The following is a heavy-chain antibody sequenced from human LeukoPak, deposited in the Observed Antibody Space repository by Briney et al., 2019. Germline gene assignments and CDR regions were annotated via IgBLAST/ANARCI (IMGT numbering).Heavy chain of an antibody. CDR1: GFIIDNYR. CDR3: TKRVKYGGTWDHFAD. J-gene: IGHJ4*02. V-gene: IGHV3-23*01. CDR2: VNADGGNT. Sequence: GGSLRLSCAASGFIIDNYRMSWVRQAPGKGLEWVSTVNADGGNTYCADSVKGRFTISRDNSKSTLILQMNSLRVEDTALYYCTKRVKYGGTWDHFADWGQGTLVTVSS. D-gene: IGHD1-26*01.